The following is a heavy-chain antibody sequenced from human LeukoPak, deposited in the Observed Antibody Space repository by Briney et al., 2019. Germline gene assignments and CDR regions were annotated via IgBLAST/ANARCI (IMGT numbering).Heavy chain of an antibody. CDR2: INHSGST. CDR3: ARRMVYGDFDY. D-gene: IGHD2-8*01. J-gene: IGHJ4*02. CDR1: GGSFSGYY. Sequence: PSETLSLTCAVCGGSFSGYYWSWIRQPPGKGLEWIGEINHSGSTNYNPSLKSRVTISVDTSKNQFSLKLSSVTAADTAVYYCARRMVYGDFDYWGQGTLVTVSS. V-gene: IGHV4-34*01.